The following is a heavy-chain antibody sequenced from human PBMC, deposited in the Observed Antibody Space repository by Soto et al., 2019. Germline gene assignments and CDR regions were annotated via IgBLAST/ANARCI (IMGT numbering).Heavy chain of an antibody. CDR2: ISYDGDNK. Sequence: QVQLVESRGGVVQPGRALRLTCAAAGFTFSYHALNWVRQAPGKGLEWVAVISYDGDNKYIAESVKGRFTISRDNYKNTVSLQMNSLRTEDTAIYFCARGTTTSAFSAMDVWGQGTTVTVSS. V-gene: IGHV3-30-3*01. D-gene: IGHD1-1*01. CDR3: ARGTTTSAFSAMDV. CDR1: GFTFSYHA. J-gene: IGHJ6*02.